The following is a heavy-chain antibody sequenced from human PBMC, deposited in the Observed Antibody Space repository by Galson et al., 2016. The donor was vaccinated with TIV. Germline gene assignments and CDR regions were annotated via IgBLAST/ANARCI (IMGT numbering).Heavy chain of an antibody. J-gene: IGHJ5*02. D-gene: IGHD1-26*01. Sequence: SVKVSCKASGYTFINYGITWVRQAPGQGLEWMGWISGYDGHTNYAQMFQGRVTMTSDKSTNTVYMELRSLRSDDTAVYYCARDSGTFDPWGQGSLVTVSS. CDR2: ISGYDGHT. V-gene: IGHV1-18*04. CDR3: ARDSGTFDP. CDR1: GYTFINYG.